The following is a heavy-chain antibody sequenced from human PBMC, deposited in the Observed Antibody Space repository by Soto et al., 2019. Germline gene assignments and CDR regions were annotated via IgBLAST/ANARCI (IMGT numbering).Heavy chain of an antibody. Sequence: QVQLVQSGTEVKKPGSSVKVSCQASGDNFNNYAINWVRQAPGQGLEWMGGLVPIFLTANYAQKFQGRVTITADRSTSTAYMELSSLISEDTAVYYCTRGLGYSAPWGQGTLVTVSS. CDR2: LVPIFLTA. CDR3: TRGLGYSAP. V-gene: IGHV1-69*06. J-gene: IGHJ5*02. CDR1: GDNFNNYA. D-gene: IGHD5-18*01.